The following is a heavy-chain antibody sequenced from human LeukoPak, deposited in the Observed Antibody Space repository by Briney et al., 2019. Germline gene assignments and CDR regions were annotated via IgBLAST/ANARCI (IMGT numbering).Heavy chain of an antibody. V-gene: IGHV4-34*01. CDR3: ARGAMVRGVALGY. CDR2: INHSGST. J-gene: IGHJ4*02. CDR1: GGSFSGYY. D-gene: IGHD3-10*01. Sequence: SETLSLTCVVYGGSFSGYYWSWIRQPPGKGLEWIGEINHSGSTNYNPSLKSRVTISVDTSKNQFSLKLSSVTAADTAVYYCARGAMVRGVALGYWGQGTLVTVSS.